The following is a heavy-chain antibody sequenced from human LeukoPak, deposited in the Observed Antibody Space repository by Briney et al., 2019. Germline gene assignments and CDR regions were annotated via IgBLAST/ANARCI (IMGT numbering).Heavy chain of an antibody. CDR2: INHSGST. V-gene: IGHV4-34*01. Sequence: SETRSLTCAVYGGSFSSYYWSWIRQPPGKGLEWIGEINHSGSTNYNPSLQSRVAISVDTSKNQFSLTLSSVTAADTAVYYCARGGSYSRGYYYYYMDVWGKGTTVTVSS. CDR3: ARGGSYSRGYYYYYMDV. D-gene: IGHD6-13*01. CDR1: GGSFSSYY. J-gene: IGHJ6*03.